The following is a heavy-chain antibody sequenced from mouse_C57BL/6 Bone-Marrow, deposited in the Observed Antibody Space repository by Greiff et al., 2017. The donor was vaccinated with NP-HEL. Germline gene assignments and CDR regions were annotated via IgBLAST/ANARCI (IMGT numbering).Heavy chain of an antibody. CDR3: ARIGYGSSYVESVLYFDV. V-gene: IGHV2-9-1*01. J-gene: IGHJ1*03. D-gene: IGHD1-1*01. Sequence: QVQLKESGPGLVAPSQSLSITCTVSGFSLTSYAISWVRQPPGKGLEWLGVIWTGGGTNYNSALKSRLSISKDNSKSQVFSKMNSLQTDDTARYYCARIGYGSSYVESVLYFDVWGTGTTVTVSS. CDR2: IWTGGGT. CDR1: GFSLTSYA.